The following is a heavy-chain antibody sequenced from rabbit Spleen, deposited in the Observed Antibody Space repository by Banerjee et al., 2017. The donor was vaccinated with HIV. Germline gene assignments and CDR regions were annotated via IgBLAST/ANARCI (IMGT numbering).Heavy chain of an antibody. CDR3: ARDTGSSFSSYGMDL. J-gene: IGHJ6*01. D-gene: IGHD8-1*01. V-gene: IGHV1S40*01. CDR2: IDSGSSGFT. CDR1: GVSFSGNSY. Sequence: QSLEESGGDLGKPGASLTLTCIASGVSFSGNSYMCWVRQAPGKGLEWIVCIDSGSSGFTYFASWAKGRFTISKTSSTTVTLQMTSLTAADTATYFCARDTGSSFSSYGMDLWGPGTLVTVS.